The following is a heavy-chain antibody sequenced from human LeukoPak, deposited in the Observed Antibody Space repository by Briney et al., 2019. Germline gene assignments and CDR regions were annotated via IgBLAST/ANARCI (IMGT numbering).Heavy chain of an antibody. CDR1: GYTFTCYY. V-gene: IGHV1-2*02. CDR3: ARAQNAYDILTVPFDP. CDR2: INPNSGGT. D-gene: IGHD3-9*01. Sequence: ASVKVSCKASGYTFTCYYMHWVRQAPGQGLEWMGWINPNSGGTNYAQKFQGRVTMTRDTSISTAYMELSRLRSDDTAVYYCARAQNAYDILTVPFDPWGQGTLVTVSS. J-gene: IGHJ5*02.